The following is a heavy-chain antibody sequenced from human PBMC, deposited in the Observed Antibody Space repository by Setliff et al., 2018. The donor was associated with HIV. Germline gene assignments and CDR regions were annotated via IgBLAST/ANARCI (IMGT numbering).Heavy chain of an antibody. J-gene: IGHJ6*04. CDR2: TNPKSGGT. D-gene: IGHD1-7*01. Sequence: ASVKVSCKASGYTFTDYYIHWVRQAPGQGLEWMGRTNPKSGGTNYVQKFQGRVTMTRYTSINTAYLELSRLRSDDTAVYYCAKDRTGTGTTLHVWGKGTTVTVSS. V-gene: IGHV1-2*06. CDR3: AKDRTGTGTTLHV. CDR1: GYTFTDYY.